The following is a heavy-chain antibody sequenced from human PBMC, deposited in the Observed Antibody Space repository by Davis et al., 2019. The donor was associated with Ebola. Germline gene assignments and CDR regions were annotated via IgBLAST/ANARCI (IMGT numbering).Heavy chain of an antibody. V-gene: IGHV3-66*01. D-gene: IGHD3-10*01. CDR2: HYRGGPT. Sequence: GSLRLSYAASGFTVRNYHISWVRQAPGKGLEWVSVHYRGGPTHYADSVQGRFTISRDDSKNTLSLQMNSLRAEDTAVYYCAREVGSTLRGLEYYFDSWGEGTLVTVSS. CDR1: GFTVRNYH. CDR3: AREVGSTLRGLEYYFDS. J-gene: IGHJ4*02.